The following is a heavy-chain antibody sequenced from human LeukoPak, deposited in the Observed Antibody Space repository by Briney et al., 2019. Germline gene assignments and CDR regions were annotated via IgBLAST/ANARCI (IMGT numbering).Heavy chain of an antibody. V-gene: IGHV5-51*01. CDR2: IYPGDSDT. CDR3: AKRAAGGTFDY. J-gene: IGHJ4*02. D-gene: IGHD6-13*01. Sequence: GESPKISCKGSGYSFTSYWIGWVGQMPGKGLEWMGIIYPGDSDTRYSPSFQGQVTISADQSIRTAYLQWSSLKASDTATYYWAKRAAGGTFDYGGQGTLASVS. CDR1: GYSFTSYW.